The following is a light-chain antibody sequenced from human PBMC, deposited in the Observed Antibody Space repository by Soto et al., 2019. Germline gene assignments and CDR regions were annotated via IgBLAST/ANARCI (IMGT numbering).Light chain of an antibody. Sequence: EIVLRQSPFTLSLSPVEISTLSVRASQSVSSNYLAWYQQKPGQAPRLLIYGASSRATGIPDRFSGSGSGTDFTLTISRLEPEDFAVYYCQQYGSSITFGQGTRLEIK. CDR3: QQYGSSIT. CDR1: QSVSSNY. CDR2: GAS. V-gene: IGKV3-20*01. J-gene: IGKJ5*01.